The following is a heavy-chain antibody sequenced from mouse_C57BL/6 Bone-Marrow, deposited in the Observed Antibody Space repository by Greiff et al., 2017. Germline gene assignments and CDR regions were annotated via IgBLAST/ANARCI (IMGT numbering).Heavy chain of an antibody. CDR2: IDPSDSYT. Sequence: QVQLQQPGAELVMPGASVKLSCKASGYTFTSYWMHWVKQRPGQGLEWIGEIDPSDSYTNYNQKFKGKSTLTVDKSSSTAYMQLSSLTSEDSAVYYCARRVTTVVAEGYAMDYWGQGTSVTVSS. V-gene: IGHV1-69*01. J-gene: IGHJ4*01. D-gene: IGHD1-1*01. CDR3: ARRVTTVVAEGYAMDY. CDR1: GYTFTSYW.